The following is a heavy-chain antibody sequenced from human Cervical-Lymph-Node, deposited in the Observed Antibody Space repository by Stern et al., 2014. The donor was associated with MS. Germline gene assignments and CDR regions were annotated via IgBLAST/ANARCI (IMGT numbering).Heavy chain of an antibody. D-gene: IGHD4-17*01. J-gene: IGHJ2*01. CDR2: IYHSGST. V-gene: IGHV4-38-2*02. CDR1: GYSISSGYY. Sequence: VQLVESGPGLVKPSETLSLTCTVSGYSISSGYYWGWIRQPPGKGLEGIGSIYHSGSTYYNPSPKSRVTISAAKSKNPSYLKPTFGTAADTAVYYCARDYGAYWYFDLWGRGTLVTVSS. CDR3: ARDYGAYWYFDL.